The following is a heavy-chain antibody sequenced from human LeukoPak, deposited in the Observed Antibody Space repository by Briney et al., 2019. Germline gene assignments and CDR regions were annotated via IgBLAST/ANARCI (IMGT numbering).Heavy chain of an antibody. CDR3: ASAYYDILTGYGAFDI. CDR1: GFTFSDYY. J-gene: IGHJ3*02. Sequence: GGCLRLSCAASGFTFSDYYMSWIRQAPGKGLEWVSYISSSSSYTNYADSVKGRFTISRDNAKNSLYLQMNSLRAEDTAVYYCASAYYDILTGYGAFDIWGQGTMVTVSS. CDR2: ISSSSSYT. D-gene: IGHD3-9*01. V-gene: IGHV3-11*06.